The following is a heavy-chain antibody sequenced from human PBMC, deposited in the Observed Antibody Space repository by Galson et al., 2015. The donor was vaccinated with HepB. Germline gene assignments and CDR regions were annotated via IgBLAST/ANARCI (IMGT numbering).Heavy chain of an antibody. D-gene: IGHD3-16*01. Sequence: SLRLSCAASGFTFNTYWMSWVRQAPGKGLEWVANIKQDGSEKFYVDSVKGRFTISRDNAKKSLYLQMNSLRADDTAVYYCVRYYRRFDHWGQGTLVTVSS. J-gene: IGHJ4*02. V-gene: IGHV3-7*01. CDR1: GFTFNTYW. CDR3: VRYYRRFDH. CDR2: IKQDGSEK.